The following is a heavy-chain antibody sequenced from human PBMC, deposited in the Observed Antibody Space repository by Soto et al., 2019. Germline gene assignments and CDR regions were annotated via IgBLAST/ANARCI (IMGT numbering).Heavy chain of an antibody. CDR2: FRTGGDDGTT. CDR1: GFTFSSYS. J-gene: IGHJ4*02. D-gene: IGHD3-10*01. Sequence: GGSLRLSCAASGFTFSSYSMSWVRQAPGKGLEWVSGFRTGGDDGTTYYADSVKGRFTISRDNSKNTLFLQMNSLRAEDTAIYYCAKKVSSGPGSQYFDYWGQGTLVTVSS. CDR3: AKKVSSGPGSQYFDY. V-gene: IGHV3-23*01.